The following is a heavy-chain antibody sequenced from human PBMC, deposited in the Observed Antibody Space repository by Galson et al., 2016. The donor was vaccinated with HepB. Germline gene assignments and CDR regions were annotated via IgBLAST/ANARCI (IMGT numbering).Heavy chain of an antibody. Sequence: SVKVSCKASGRTLNTYTISWVRQAPGQGLEWMGRIIPVLPITNYAEKFQGRVTITADKSTSTAYMALSSLTSGDTAVYYCAGNPGISNKYYYYGMDVWGNGTTVTVSS. CDR2: IIPVLPIT. CDR1: GRTLNTYT. CDR3: AGNPGISNKYYYYGMDV. D-gene: IGHD1-14*01. J-gene: IGHJ6*04. V-gene: IGHV1-69*02.